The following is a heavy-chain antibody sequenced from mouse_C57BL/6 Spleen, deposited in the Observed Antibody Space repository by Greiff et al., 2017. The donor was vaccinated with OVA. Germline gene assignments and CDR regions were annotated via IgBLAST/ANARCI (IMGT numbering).Heavy chain of an antibody. J-gene: IGHJ3*01. CDR1: GFTFSSYA. D-gene: IGHD2-5*01. V-gene: IGHV5-4*01. Sequence: EVQLVESGGGLVKPGGSLKLSCAASGFTFSSYAMSWVRQTPEKRLEWVATISDGGSYTYYPDNVKGRFTISRDNAKNNLYLQMSHLKSEDTAMYYCARDNSNYGGWFAYWGQGTLVTVSA. CDR2: ISDGGSYT. CDR3: ARDNSNYGGWFAY.